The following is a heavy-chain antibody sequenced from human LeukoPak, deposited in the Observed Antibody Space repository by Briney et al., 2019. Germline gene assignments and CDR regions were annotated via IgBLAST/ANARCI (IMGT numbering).Heavy chain of an antibody. V-gene: IGHV3-30-3*01. CDR1: GFTFSSYA. CDR2: ISYDGSNK. D-gene: IGHD6-6*01. J-gene: IGHJ6*02. CDR3: GRGSSSSHYYYGMDV. Sequence: QPGRSLRLSCAASGFTFSSYAMHWVRQAPGKGQEWVAVISYDGSNKYYADSVKGRFTISRDNSKNTLYLQMNSLRAEDTAVYYCGRGSSSSHYYYGMDVWGQGTTVTVSS.